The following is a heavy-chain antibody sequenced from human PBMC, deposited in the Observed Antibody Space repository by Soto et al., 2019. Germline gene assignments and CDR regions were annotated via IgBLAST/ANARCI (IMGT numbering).Heavy chain of an antibody. J-gene: IGHJ6*02. CDR1: GYTFTSYD. Sequence: ASVKVSCKASGYTFTSYDINWVRQATGQGLEWMGWMNPNSGNTGYAQKFQGRVTMTRSTSISTAYMELSSLRSEDTAVYYCARGTSYYYGMDVWGQGTTVTVS. CDR2: MNPNSGNT. CDR3: ARGTSYYYGMDV. V-gene: IGHV1-8*01.